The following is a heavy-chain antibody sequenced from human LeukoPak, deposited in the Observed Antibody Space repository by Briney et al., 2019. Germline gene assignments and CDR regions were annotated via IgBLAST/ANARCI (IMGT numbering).Heavy chain of an antibody. CDR1: GVSISSHY. Sequence: SETLSLTCTVTGVSISSHYWSWIRQPPGKGLEWIGYIYYSGSTNYNPSLKSRVTISVDTSKNQFSLKLSSVTAADTAVYYCARVGAEWEPNWFDPWGQGTLVTVSS. D-gene: IGHD1-26*01. CDR3: ARVGAEWEPNWFDP. V-gene: IGHV4-59*11. CDR2: IYYSGST. J-gene: IGHJ5*02.